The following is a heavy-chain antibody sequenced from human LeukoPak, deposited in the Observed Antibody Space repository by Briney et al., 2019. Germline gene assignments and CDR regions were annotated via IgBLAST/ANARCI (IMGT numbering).Heavy chain of an antibody. CDR1: GFTFSSYG. D-gene: IGHD5-18*01. J-gene: IGHJ6*03. Sequence: PGGTLRLSCAASGFTFSSYGMSWVRQAPGKGLEWVSAISGSGGSTYYADSVKGRFTISRDNSKNTLYLQMNSLRAEDTAVYYCARDKGYSYGDYYYYYMDVWGKGTTVTVSS. CDR3: ARDKGYSYGDYYYYYMDV. V-gene: IGHV3-23*01. CDR2: ISGSGGST.